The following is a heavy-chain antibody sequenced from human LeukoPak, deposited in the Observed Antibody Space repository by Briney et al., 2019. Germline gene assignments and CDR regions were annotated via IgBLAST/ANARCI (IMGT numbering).Heavy chain of an antibody. Sequence: ASVKVSCKASGYTFTGYYMHWVRQAPGQGLEWMGWINPNSGGTNYAQKFQGRVTMTRDTPISTAYMELSRLRSDDTAVYYCASDLVRVATILVLPLNWFDPWGQGTLVTVSS. CDR3: ASDLVRVATILVLPLNWFDP. D-gene: IGHD5-12*01. J-gene: IGHJ5*02. V-gene: IGHV1-2*02. CDR2: INPNSGGT. CDR1: GYTFTGYY.